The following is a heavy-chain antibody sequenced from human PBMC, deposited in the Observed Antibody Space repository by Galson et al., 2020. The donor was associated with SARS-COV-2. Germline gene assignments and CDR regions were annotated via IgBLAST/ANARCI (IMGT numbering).Heavy chain of an antibody. CDR2: ITYDGSDS. CDR1: RWTFSTYA. J-gene: IGHJ4*02. CDR3: AKGEVRWFKVSLAS. V-gene: IGHV3-30*18. Sequence: GGSMRPSCQASRWTFSTYAMHWVSPPPGTGREWVALITYDGSDSYYTDSVKGRFTITRDNSKDTLYLQLNSLRLEDAAMYFCAKGEVRWFKVSLASWGRGARVNVS. D-gene: IGHD3-10*01.